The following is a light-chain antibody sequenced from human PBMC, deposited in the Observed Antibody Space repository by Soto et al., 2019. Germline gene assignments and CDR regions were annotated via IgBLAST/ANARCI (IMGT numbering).Light chain of an antibody. J-gene: IGLJ2*01. CDR2: QDT. CDR3: QAWDSSTGVV. CDR1: KLGDRF. Sequence: SYELTQPPSVSVSPGQTASIPCSGDKLGDRFACWYQQKPGQSPVMVMYQDTKRPSGIPERFPGSNSGNTATLTISGTQAMDEADYYCQAWDSSTGVVFGGGTKLTVL. V-gene: IGLV3-1*01.